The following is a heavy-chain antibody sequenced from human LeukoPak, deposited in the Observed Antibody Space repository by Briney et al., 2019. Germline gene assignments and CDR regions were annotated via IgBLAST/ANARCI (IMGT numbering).Heavy chain of an antibody. CDR2: IQSKTDGGTT. CDR3: ATLTVRGVINI. CDR1: GFTFSSYA. V-gene: IGHV3-15*01. J-gene: IGHJ4*02. Sequence: GGSLRLSCAASGFTFSSYAMSWVRQAPGKGLEWVGRIQSKTDGGTTEYAAPVKGRFTISRDDSKTTLYLQMNSLKTEDTAVYYCATLTVRGVINIWGQGTLVTVSS. D-gene: IGHD3-10*01.